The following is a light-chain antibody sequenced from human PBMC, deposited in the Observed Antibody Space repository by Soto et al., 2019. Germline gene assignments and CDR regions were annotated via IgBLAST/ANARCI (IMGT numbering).Light chain of an antibody. CDR2: GNT. J-gene: IGLJ2*01. CDR3: QSYDNFLRVI. Sequence: QSVLTQPPSASGTPGQRVTISCSGSSSNIGSNTVNWYQQLPGAAPKLLIYGNTNRPSGVPDRFSGSKSGTSASLAITGLQAEDEADYYCQSYDNFLRVIFGGGTKLTVL. CDR1: SSNIGSNT. V-gene: IGLV1-44*01.